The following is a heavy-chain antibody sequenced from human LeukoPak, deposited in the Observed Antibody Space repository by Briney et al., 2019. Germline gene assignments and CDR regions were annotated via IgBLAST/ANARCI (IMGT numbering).Heavy chain of an antibody. J-gene: IGHJ4*02. CDR2: LSSDSTYI. CDR1: EFNFSIYS. V-gene: IGHV3-21*01. Sequence: PGGSLRLSCVASEFNFSIYSMNWVRQAPGKGLEWVSSLSSDSTYIDYSDSVKGRFTISRDNAKNSVYLQMNSLRAEDTAVYDCARADSVYDSSGYYSDYWGQGTLVTVSS. CDR3: ARADSVYDSSGYYSDY. D-gene: IGHD3-22*01.